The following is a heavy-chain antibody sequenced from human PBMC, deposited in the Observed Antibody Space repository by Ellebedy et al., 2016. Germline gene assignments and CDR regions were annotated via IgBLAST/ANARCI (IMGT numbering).Heavy chain of an antibody. Sequence: GESLKISXAVSGFPFSKFLMSWVRQAPGKGLEWVSTISVRGDTAFSADSVRGRFTISRDNSEYMLYLQMNSLRGEDTAVYYCRVGHYFDSWGQGTLVTVSS. CDR3: RVGHYFDS. D-gene: IGHD2-2*01. CDR1: GFPFSKFL. J-gene: IGHJ4*02. CDR2: ISVRGDTA. V-gene: IGHV3-23*01.